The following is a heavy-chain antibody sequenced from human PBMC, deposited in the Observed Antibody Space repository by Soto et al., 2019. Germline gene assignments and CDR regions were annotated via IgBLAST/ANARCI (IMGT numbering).Heavy chain of an antibody. CDR3: ARHTDIVSSIVYN. Sequence: LTGTFSFSAIRTYYWSAVRQPPGKGLEWIGYIYHSGSTNYNPSLESRVTMSVDTSKNQFSLKLSSVAAADTAVYYCARHTDIVSSIVYNWVQGILVTVSS. V-gene: IGHV4-59*08. CDR1: FSAIRTYY. J-gene: IGHJ4*02. CDR2: IYHSGST. D-gene: IGHD5-12*01.